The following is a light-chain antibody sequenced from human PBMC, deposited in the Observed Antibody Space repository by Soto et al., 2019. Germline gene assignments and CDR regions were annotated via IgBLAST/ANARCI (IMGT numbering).Light chain of an antibody. J-gene: IGLJ1*01. CDR3: SSYAGSHNYV. CDR1: SSDVGAYNY. CDR2: EVN. V-gene: IGLV2-8*01. Sequence: QSALTQSPSASGSPGQSVTISCTGTSSDVGAYNYVSWYQQHPGKAPELLIYEVNKRPSGVPDRFSGSKSGNTASLTVSGLQAEDEADYYCSSYAGSHNYVFGTGTKLTVL.